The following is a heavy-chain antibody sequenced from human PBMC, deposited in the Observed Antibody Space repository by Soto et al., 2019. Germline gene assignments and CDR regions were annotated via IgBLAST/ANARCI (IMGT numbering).Heavy chain of an antibody. CDR2: FYHTGRT. D-gene: IGHD3-3*01. CDR3: ARDFAYFDS. J-gene: IGHJ4*02. V-gene: IGHV4-61*01. CDR1: GGSFKSGSYS. Sequence: KTSETLSLTCTFSGGSFKSGSYSWSWIRQPPGKGLEWIGYFYHTGRTSYNPSLKSRVSISMDTSKNQFSLNLDSVTAADTAVYFCARDFAYFDSWGQGTLVTVSS.